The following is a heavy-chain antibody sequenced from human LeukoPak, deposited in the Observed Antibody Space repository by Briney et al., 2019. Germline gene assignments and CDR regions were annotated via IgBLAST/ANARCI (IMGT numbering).Heavy chain of an antibody. CDR3: ARNGYSSGWYVGGGGYFDY. Sequence: SETLSLTCTVYGGSISSYYWSWIRQPPGKGLEWIGYIYSSGSTNYNPSLRSRVTISVDTSKNQFSLNLSSVTAADTAVYYCARNGYSSGWYVGGGGYFDYWGQGTLVTVSS. CDR1: GGSISSYY. V-gene: IGHV4-59*08. J-gene: IGHJ4*02. D-gene: IGHD6-19*01. CDR2: IYSSGST.